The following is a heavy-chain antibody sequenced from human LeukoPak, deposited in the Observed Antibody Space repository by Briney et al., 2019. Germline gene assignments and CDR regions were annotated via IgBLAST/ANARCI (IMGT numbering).Heavy chain of an antibody. J-gene: IGHJ4*02. CDR1: GYTFTGYY. D-gene: IGHD3-9*01. Sequence: ASVKVSCKASGYTFTGYYMHWVRQAPGQGLEWMGWINPNSGGTNYAQKFQGRVTMTRGTSISTAYMELSRLRSDDTAVYYCARAWREYFDWFPFDYWGQGTLVTVSS. CDR2: INPNSGGT. V-gene: IGHV1-2*02. CDR3: ARAWREYFDWFPFDY.